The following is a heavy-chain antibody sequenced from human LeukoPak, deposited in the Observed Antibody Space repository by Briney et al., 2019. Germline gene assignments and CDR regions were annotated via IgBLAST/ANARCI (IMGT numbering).Heavy chain of an antibody. Sequence: GESLKISCKGSGYSFTSYWIVWVRQMPGKGLEWMGIIYPGDSDTRYSPSFQGQVTISADKSISTAYLQWSSLKASDTAMYYCASNLGYCSSTSCWGYGYWGQGTLVTVSS. D-gene: IGHD2-2*01. CDR3: ASNLGYCSSTSCWGYGY. J-gene: IGHJ4*02. CDR1: GYSFTSYW. CDR2: IYPGDSDT. V-gene: IGHV5-51*01.